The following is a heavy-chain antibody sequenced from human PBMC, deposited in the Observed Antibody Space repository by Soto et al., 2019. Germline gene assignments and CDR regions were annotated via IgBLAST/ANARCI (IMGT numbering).Heavy chain of an antibody. V-gene: IGHV1-18*04. Sequence: RASVKVSCKASGYTFTSYGISWVRQAPGQGLEWMGWISAYNGNTNYAQKLQGRVTMTTDTSISTAYLQWSSLKASDTAMYYCARSKHRQLVLSRQKHYYGMDVWGQGTTVTVSS. D-gene: IGHD6-13*01. CDR3: ARSKHRQLVLSRQKHYYGMDV. J-gene: IGHJ6*02. CDR1: GYTFTSYG. CDR2: ISAYNGNT.